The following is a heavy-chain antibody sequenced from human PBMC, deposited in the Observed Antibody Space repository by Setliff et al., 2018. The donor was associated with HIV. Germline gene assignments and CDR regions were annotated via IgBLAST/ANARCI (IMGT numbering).Heavy chain of an antibody. J-gene: IGHJ1*01. CDR3: ARGPPPTYDILTGYFVAEYFQQ. V-gene: IGHV4-61*01. CDR2: IYTSGRI. Sequence: SETLSLTCTVSGGSISSGSHYWSWIRQPPGKGLEWIGHIYTSGRIDHNPSLKSRVTISVDTSKNQFSLKLSSVTAADTSVYYCARGPPPTYDILTGYFVAEYFQQWGQGTLVTVSS. D-gene: IGHD3-9*01. CDR1: GGSISSGSHY.